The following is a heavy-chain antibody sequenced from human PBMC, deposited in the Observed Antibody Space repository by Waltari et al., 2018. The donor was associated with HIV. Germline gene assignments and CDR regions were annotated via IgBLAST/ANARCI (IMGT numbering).Heavy chain of an antibody. D-gene: IGHD3-22*01. Sequence: QLQLQESGPGLVKPSETLSLTCTVSGGSISSSSYYWGWIRQPPGKGLEWIGSIYYSGSTYYNPSLKSRVTISVDTSKNQFSLKLSSVTAADTAVYYCAREPTDSSGYYYDLDYWGQGTLVTVSS. CDR2: IYYSGST. CDR3: AREPTDSSGYYYDLDY. J-gene: IGHJ4*02. CDR1: GGSISSSSYY. V-gene: IGHV4-39*07.